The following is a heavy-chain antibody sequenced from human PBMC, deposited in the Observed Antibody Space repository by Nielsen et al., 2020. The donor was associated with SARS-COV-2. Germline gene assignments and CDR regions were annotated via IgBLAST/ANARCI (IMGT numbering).Heavy chain of an antibody. Sequence: WLRQPPGKGLEWVSYISSSGSSIYYADSVRGRFTISRDNSKNTLYLQMNSLRAEDTAVYYCARVAFYDYVWGSYRPYYFDYWGQGTLVTVSS. D-gene: IGHD3-16*02. CDR2: ISSSGSSI. V-gene: IGHV3-11*01. CDR3: ARVAFYDYVWGSYRPYYFDY. J-gene: IGHJ4*02.